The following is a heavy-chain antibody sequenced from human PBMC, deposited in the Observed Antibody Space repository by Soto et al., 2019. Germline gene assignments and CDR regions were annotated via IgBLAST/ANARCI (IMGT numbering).Heavy chain of an antibody. Sequence: XSVKVSCRASGYSFTSLNIHLVRQTTGQGLEWMGWMQPSSGRTGYAQKFQVRVTMTRDTSINTAYMELSSLTSDDTAFYYCARGVTAGVDDWGQGTLVTVSS. CDR3: ARGVTAGVDD. CDR1: GYSFTSLN. V-gene: IGHV1-8*01. J-gene: IGHJ4*02. CDR2: MQPSSGRT. D-gene: IGHD1-26*01.